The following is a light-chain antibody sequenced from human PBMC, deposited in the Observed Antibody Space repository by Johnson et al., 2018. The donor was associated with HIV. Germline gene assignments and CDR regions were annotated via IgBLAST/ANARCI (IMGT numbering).Light chain of an antibody. V-gene: IGLV1-51*01. CDR2: DNN. Sequence: VLTQPPSVSAAPGQKVTISCSGSSSNIGNNYVSWYQQLPGTAPKLLIYDNNKRPSVIPDRFSGSKSGTSATLGITGLQTGDEADYYCGTWDSSLSAWVFGTGTKVTVL. CDR1: SSNIGNNY. CDR3: GTWDSSLSAWV. J-gene: IGLJ1*01.